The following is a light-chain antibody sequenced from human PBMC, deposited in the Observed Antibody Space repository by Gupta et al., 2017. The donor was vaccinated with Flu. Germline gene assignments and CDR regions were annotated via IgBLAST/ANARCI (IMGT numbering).Light chain of an antibody. Sequence: PSTLSAPVGGRVTITCRASPSISSWLAWYQHKPGKGPKLLIYLASSLHDGVSSRFSGSGSGTEFTLTISRLQPDDAATYYCHQYSSYPITFGQGTRLEIK. V-gene: IGKV1-5*03. CDR2: LAS. CDR3: HQYSSYPIT. CDR1: PSISSW. J-gene: IGKJ5*01.